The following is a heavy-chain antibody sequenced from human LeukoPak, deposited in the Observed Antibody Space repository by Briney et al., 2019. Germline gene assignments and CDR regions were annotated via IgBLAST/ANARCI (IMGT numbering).Heavy chain of an antibody. Sequence: GGSLRLSCAASGFTFSSYEMNWVRQAPGKGLEWVSYMSSSGSTIYYADSVKGRFTISRDNARNSLYLQMNSLRAEDTAVYYCAGDMVGAIGYWGQGTLVTVSS. CDR2: MSSSGSTI. CDR1: GFTFSSYE. V-gene: IGHV3-48*03. CDR3: AGDMVGAIGY. J-gene: IGHJ4*02. D-gene: IGHD1-26*01.